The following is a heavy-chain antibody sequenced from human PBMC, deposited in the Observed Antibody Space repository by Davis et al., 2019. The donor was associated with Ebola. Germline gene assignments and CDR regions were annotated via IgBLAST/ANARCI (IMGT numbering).Heavy chain of an antibody. CDR2: IYPRDSDT. D-gene: IGHD2-8*02. V-gene: IGHV5-51*01. J-gene: IGHJ4*02. Sequence: GESLKLSCKANGYNFITSWIGWVRQMPGKGLEWVGIIYPRDSDTRYSPSFQGQVTISADMSISTAYLQWSSLKASDTAMYYCATTGGDYFDYWGQGALVTVSS. CDR1: GYNFITSW. CDR3: ATTGGDYFDY.